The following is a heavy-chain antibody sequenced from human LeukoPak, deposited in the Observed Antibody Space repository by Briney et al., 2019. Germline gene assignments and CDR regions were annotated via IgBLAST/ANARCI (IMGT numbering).Heavy chain of an antibody. D-gene: IGHD2-2*01. V-gene: IGHV3-9*01. CDR2: ISWNSDSI. CDR1: GFSFDEYA. CDR3: AKSGCSSTRCYVNY. Sequence: GGSLRLSCAASGFSFDEYAMHWVRHAPGKGLEWVSGISWNSDSIDYADSVKGRFTISRDNAKNSLYLQMNSLRVEDTALYYCAKSGCSSTRCYVNYWGQGTLVTVSS. J-gene: IGHJ4*02.